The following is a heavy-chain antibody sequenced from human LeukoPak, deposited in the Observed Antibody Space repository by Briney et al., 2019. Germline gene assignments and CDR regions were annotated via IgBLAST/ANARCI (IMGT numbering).Heavy chain of an antibody. CDR1: GGSISSGSYY. Sequence: PSETLSLTCTVSGGSISSGSYYWSWIRQPPGKGLEWIGYIYYSGSTNYNPSLKSRVTISVDTSKNQFSLKLSSVTAADTAVYYCAREQRSGSYPNDAFDIWGQGTMVTVSS. J-gene: IGHJ3*02. V-gene: IGHV4-61*01. D-gene: IGHD1-26*01. CDR3: AREQRSGSYPNDAFDI. CDR2: IYYSGST.